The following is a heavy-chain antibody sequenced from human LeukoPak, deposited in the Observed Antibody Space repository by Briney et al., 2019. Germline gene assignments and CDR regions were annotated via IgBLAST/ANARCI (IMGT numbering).Heavy chain of an antibody. D-gene: IGHD3-3*01. CDR3: ARDKYYDFWSGYYGGIDY. CDR2: ISYDGSNK. J-gene: IGHJ4*02. CDR1: GFTFSSYG. Sequence: GGSLRLSCAASGFTFSSYGMHWVRQAPGKGLEWVAVISYDGSNKYYADSVKGRFTISRDNSKNTVFLQMNSLRAEDTAVYYCARDKYYDFWSGYYGGIDYWGQGTLVTVSS. V-gene: IGHV3-30*03.